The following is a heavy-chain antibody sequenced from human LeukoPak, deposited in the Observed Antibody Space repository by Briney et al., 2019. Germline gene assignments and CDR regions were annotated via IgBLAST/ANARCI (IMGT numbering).Heavy chain of an antibody. CDR2: IISISSYI. V-gene: IGHV3-21*01. D-gene: IGHD1-26*01. Sequence: PGGSLRLSCAASGFTFSSYSMNWVRQAPGKGLDWVSPIISISSYIYYADSVKGRFTISRDNAKNSLYLQMNSLRAEDTAVYYCARLGGGSYRPDPFDYWGQGTLVTVSS. J-gene: IGHJ4*02. CDR3: ARLGGGSYRPDPFDY. CDR1: GFTFSSYS.